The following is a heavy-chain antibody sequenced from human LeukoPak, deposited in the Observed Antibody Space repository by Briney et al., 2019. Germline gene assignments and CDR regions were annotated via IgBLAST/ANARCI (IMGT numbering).Heavy chain of an antibody. V-gene: IGHV4-31*03. D-gene: IGHD6-19*01. J-gene: IGHJ4*02. CDR3: ARDQPYSSGWQRYFDY. CDR1: GGSISSGDYY. Sequence: SETLSLTCTVSGGSISSGDYYWSWIRQPPGKGLEWIGYIYYSGSTYYNPSLKSRVTISVDTSKNQFSLKLSSVTAADTAVYYCARDQPYSSGWQRYFDYWGQGTLVTVSS. CDR2: IYYSGST.